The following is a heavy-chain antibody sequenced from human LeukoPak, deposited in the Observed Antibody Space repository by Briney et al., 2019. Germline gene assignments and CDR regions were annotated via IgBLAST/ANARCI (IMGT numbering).Heavy chain of an antibody. Sequence: GGSLRLSCAASGFTVSFNYMTWVRQAPGKGLEWVSVIYSGGSTYYADSVKGRFTISRDNSKNTLYLQMNSLRAEDTAVYYCAGATPGYSGSWSPPGAFDIWGQGTMVTVSS. CDR2: IYSGGST. J-gene: IGHJ3*02. D-gene: IGHD6-13*01. CDR3: AGATPGYSGSWSPPGAFDI. V-gene: IGHV3-66*01. CDR1: GFTVSFNY.